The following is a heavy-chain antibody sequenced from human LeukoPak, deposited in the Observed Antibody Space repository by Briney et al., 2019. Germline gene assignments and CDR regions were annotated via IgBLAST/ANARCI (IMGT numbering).Heavy chain of an antibody. D-gene: IGHD3-16*01. CDR2: IYHSGST. J-gene: IGHJ3*02. V-gene: IGHV4-30-2*01. Sequence: PSQTLSLTCTVSGGSISSGGYYWSWIRQHPGKGLEWIGYIYHSGSTYYNPSLKSRVTISVDRSKNQFSLKLSSVTAADTAVYYCASLVSGHAFDIWGQGTMVTVSS. CDR1: GGSISSGGYY. CDR3: ASLVSGHAFDI.